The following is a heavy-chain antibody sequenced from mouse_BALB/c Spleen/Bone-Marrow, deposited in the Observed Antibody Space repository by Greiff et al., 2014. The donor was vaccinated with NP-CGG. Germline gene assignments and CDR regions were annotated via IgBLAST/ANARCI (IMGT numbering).Heavy chain of an antibody. CDR1: GYTFTSYW. V-gene: IGHV1-9*01. Sequence: VQLQQSGAELMKPGASMKISRKATGYTFTSYWIEWVKQRPGHGLEWIGEILPGSGSTNYNEQFKGKATLTADASSSTAYMELSSLTSEASAVYYCARFYYGNPTGYFDYWGQGTTLTVSS. D-gene: IGHD2-1*01. CDR2: ILPGSGST. CDR3: ARFYYGNPTGYFDY. J-gene: IGHJ2*01.